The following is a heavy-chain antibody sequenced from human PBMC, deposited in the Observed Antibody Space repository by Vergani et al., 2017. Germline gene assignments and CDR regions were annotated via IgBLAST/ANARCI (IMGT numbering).Heavy chain of an antibody. J-gene: IGHJ5*02. D-gene: IGHD3-3*01. CDR2: IYPGDSDT. Sequence: EVQLVQSGAEVKKPGESLKISCKGSGYSFTSYWIGWVRQLPGKGLVWMGIIYPGDSDTRYSPSFEGQVTITADKSISTAYLQWSSLKASDPAMYYCARLCCIKEFWSGRSHNWFDPWGQGTLVTVSS. V-gene: IGHV5-51*01. CDR1: GYSFTSYW. CDR3: ARLCCIKEFWSGRSHNWFDP.